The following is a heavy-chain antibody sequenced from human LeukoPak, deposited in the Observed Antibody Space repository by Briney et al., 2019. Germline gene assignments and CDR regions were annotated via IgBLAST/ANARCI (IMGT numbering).Heavy chain of an antibody. CDR1: GFTLSDYH. D-gene: IGHD3-9*01. CDR3: ERDDRIRYFDRSDFDY. J-gene: IGHJ4*02. CDR2: ISSSSIYT. Sequence: GGSLRLSCAASGFTLSDYHMSWIRQAPGKGLEWVSYISSSSIYTSYADSVKGRFTISRDNAKSSLYLQMNSLRAEDTAVFFFERDDRIRYFDRSDFDYWGQGTLVTVSS. V-gene: IGHV3-11*06.